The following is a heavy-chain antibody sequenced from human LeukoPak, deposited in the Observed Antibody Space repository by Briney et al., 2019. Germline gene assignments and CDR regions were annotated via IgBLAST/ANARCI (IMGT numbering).Heavy chain of an antibody. CDR2: IYTSGST. D-gene: IGHD2-15*01. V-gene: IGHV4-61*02. CDR3: AKEGSGRLRNWFDP. Sequence: PSQTLSLTCTVSGGSISSGSYYWSWIRQPAGKGLEWIGRIYTSGSTNYNPSLKSRVTISVDTSKNQFSLKLTSVTAADTAVYYCAKEGSGRLRNWFDPWGQGTLVTVSS. J-gene: IGHJ5*02. CDR1: GGSISSGSYY.